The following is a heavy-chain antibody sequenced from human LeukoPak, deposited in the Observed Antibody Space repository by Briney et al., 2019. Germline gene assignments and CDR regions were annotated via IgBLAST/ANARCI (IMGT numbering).Heavy chain of an antibody. D-gene: IGHD4-17*01. CDR1: GYSISSNYY. CDR3: ARVSARGGYGDDYFDY. V-gene: IGHV4-38-2*02. J-gene: IGHJ4*02. Sequence: SETLSLTCTVSGYSISSNYYWGWIRQPPGKGLEWIGSIHHSERAYYNPSLKSRVTISVDPSRNHFSLRVMSVTAAETAVYFCARVSARGGYGDDYFDYWGQGTLVTVSS. CDR2: IHHSERA.